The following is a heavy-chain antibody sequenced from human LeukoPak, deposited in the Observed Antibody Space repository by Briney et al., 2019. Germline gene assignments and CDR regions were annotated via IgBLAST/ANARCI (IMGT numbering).Heavy chain of an antibody. V-gene: IGHV4-38-2*02. CDR1: GFSISLGHY. D-gene: IGHD2-2*01. Sequence: NPSETLSLTCTVSGFSISLGHYWGWIRQPPGKGLEWIGNIYHSGSTYYNPSLKSRATISVDTSNNQFSLELSSVTATDTALYYCARIGHDLYQTFDSWGHGTLITVSS. CDR3: ARIGHDLYQTFDS. CDR2: IYHSGST. J-gene: IGHJ5*01.